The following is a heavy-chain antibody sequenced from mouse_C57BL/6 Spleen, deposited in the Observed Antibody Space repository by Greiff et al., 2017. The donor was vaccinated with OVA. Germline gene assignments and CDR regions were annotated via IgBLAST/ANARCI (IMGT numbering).Heavy chain of an antibody. CDR2: INPNNGGT. CDR1: EYTFTDYY. V-gene: IGHV1-26*01. CDR3: AKFLITTVVATDAMDY. J-gene: IGHJ4*01. D-gene: IGHD1-1*01. Sequence: EVKLQQSGPELVKPGASVKISCKASEYTFTDYYMNWVKQSHGKSLEWIGDINPNNGGTSYNQKFKGKATLTVDKSSSTAYMELRSLTSEDSAVYYCAKFLITTVVATDAMDYWGQGTSVTVSS.